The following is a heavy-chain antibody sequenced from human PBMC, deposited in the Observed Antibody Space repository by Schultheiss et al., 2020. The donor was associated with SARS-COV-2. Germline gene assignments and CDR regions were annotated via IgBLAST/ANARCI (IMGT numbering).Heavy chain of an antibody. CDR1: GFTFSDYY. Sequence: GGSLRLSCAASGFTFSDYYMSWIRQAPGKGLEWVSYISSSGSTIYYADSVKGRFTISRDNAKNSLYLQMNSLRAEDTAVYYCARDEQLGGVYYYYGMDVWGQGTTVTVSS. D-gene: IGHD6-6*01. J-gene: IGHJ6*02. V-gene: IGHV3-11*01. CDR2: ISSSGSTI. CDR3: ARDEQLGGVYYYYGMDV.